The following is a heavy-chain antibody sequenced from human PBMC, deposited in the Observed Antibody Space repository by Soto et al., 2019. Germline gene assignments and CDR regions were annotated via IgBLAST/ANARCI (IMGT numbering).Heavy chain of an antibody. V-gene: IGHV3-49*04. Sequence: GGSLRLSCTAPGFSFVENAMRWVRQAPGKGLEWVGFIRSKAYGGTIDYAASVKGRFTFSRDDSRSVAYLQMNGLKTEDTAVYYCTRAGIDRSGTTHYYYGMDVWGQGTTVTVSS. CDR3: TRAGIDRSGTTHYYYGMDV. J-gene: IGHJ6*02. CDR1: GFSFVENA. CDR2: IRSKAYGGTI. D-gene: IGHD3-22*01.